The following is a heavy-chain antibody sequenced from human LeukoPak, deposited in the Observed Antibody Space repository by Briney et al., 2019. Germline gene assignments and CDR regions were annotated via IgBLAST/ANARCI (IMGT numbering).Heavy chain of an antibody. CDR3: ARGLPTPRTTWMTTVVPFDY. CDR1: GFTFSNYW. CDR2: INDDGSAT. D-gene: IGHD4-23*01. J-gene: IGHJ4*02. Sequence: GGSLRLSCAASGFTFSNYWMHWVRQVPGKGLVWVSRINDDGSATFYADSVKGRFTISRDNAKNTLYLQMNSLRAEDTAVYYCARGLPTPRTTWMTTVVPFDYWGQGTLVTVSS. V-gene: IGHV3-74*01.